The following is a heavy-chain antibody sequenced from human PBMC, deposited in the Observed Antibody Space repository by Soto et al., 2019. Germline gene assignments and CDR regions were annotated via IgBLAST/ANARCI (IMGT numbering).Heavy chain of an antibody. CDR1: GGTFSSYT. J-gene: IGHJ4*02. Sequence: QVQLVQSGAEVKKPGSSVKVSCKASGGTFSSYTISWVRQAPGQGLEWMGRIIPILGIANYAQKFQGRVTITADKSTSTAYMELSSLRSEDTAVYYCAIRYCSSTSCPFDYWGQGTLVTVSS. CDR2: IIPILGIA. V-gene: IGHV1-69*02. CDR3: AIRYCSSTSCPFDY. D-gene: IGHD2-2*01.